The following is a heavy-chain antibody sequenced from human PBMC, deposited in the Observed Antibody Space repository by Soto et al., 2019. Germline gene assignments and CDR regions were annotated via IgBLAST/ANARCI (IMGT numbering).Heavy chain of an antibody. J-gene: IGHJ4*02. D-gene: IGHD3-9*01. CDR2: IKQDGSEK. V-gene: IGHV3-7*03. CDR1: GFTFSSYL. Sequence: GGSLRLSCAASGFTFSSYLMSGVRQAPGKGLEWVANIKQDGSEKYYVDSVNGRFTISRDNAKNSLYLQMNSLRAEDTAVYYCARVRIGIRYFDWLSEGYFDYWGQGTLVTVSS. CDR3: ARVRIGIRYFDWLSEGYFDY.